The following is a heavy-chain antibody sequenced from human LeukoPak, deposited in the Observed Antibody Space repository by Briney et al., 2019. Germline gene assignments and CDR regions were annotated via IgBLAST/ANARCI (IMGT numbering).Heavy chain of an antibody. Sequence: GASAKVSCKASGYTFTSYDINWVRQATGQGLEWMGWMNPNSGNTGYAQKFQGRVTITRNTSIGTAYMELSSLRSEDTAMYYCARDRMVRGVKGTDWFDPWGQGTLVTVSS. J-gene: IGHJ5*02. CDR1: GYTFTSYD. V-gene: IGHV1-8*03. CDR2: MNPNSGNT. D-gene: IGHD3-10*01. CDR3: ARDRMVRGVKGTDWFDP.